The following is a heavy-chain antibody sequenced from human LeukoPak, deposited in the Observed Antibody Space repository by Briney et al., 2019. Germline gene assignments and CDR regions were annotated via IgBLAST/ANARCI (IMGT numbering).Heavy chain of an antibody. CDR1: GFTFSYYA. D-gene: IGHD3-10*02. CDR3: AKYLFGSY. Sequence: GGSLRLSCGASGFTFSYYAMTWVRQAPGKGLEWVGRIKSKTDGGTTDYAAPVKGRFTISRDDSKNTLYLQMNSLRAEDTAVYYCAKYLFGSYWGQGTLVTVSS. V-gene: IGHV3-15*01. J-gene: IGHJ4*02. CDR2: IKSKTDGGTT.